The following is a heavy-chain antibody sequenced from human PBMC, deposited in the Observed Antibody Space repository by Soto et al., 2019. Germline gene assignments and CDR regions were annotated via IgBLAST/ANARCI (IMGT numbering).Heavy chain of an antibody. J-gene: IGHJ4*02. CDR1: GYSFTCCF. Sequence: ASVEVSCEACGYSFTCCFIRWVRQAPGQGLEWMGCINPYSGGTNSAQNFQGRVTMTRDTSISTAYMELTSLRSDDTAVYYCVRDLTYPFYLASWGQGTLVTVSS. V-gene: IGHV1-2*02. CDR2: INPYSGGT. CDR3: VRDLTYPFYLAS.